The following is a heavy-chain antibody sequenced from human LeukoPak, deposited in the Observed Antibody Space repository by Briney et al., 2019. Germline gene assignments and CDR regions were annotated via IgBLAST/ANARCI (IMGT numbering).Heavy chain of an antibody. Sequence: GASVKVSCKASGYTFTGYYMHWVRQAPGQGLEWMGWINPNSGGTNYAQKFQGRVTMTRDTSISTAYMELSRLRSDDTAVCYCARGYYYDSSGYDHFDYWGQGTLVTVSS. V-gene: IGHV1-2*02. CDR2: INPNSGGT. CDR3: ARGYYYDSSGYDHFDY. D-gene: IGHD3-22*01. CDR1: GYTFTGYY. J-gene: IGHJ4*02.